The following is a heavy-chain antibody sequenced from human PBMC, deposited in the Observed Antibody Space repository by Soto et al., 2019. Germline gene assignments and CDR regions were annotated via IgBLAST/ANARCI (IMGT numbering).Heavy chain of an antibody. CDR1: GGPIRSYY. J-gene: IGHJ6*03. V-gene: IGHV4-59*01. CDR3: ARGIGGNSGYIIYYMDV. CDR2: IYYSGTS. D-gene: IGHD5-12*01. Sequence: QVQLQESGPGLVKPSETLSLTCTVSGGPIRSYYWSWIRQPPGRGLEWIGDIYYSGTSNYNSSLQSRVTISVDTSKNQFSLKLRSVTAADTAVYFCARGIGGNSGYIIYYMDVWGKGTTVTVSS.